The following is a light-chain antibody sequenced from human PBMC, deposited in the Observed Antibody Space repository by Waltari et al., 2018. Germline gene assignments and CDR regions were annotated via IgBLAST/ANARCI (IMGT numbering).Light chain of an antibody. CDR1: QTLSHTY. J-gene: IGKJ5*01. Sequence: EVALTQNPGSLTLSPGDTATLSCEASQTLSHTYLAWYQQKPGQPPRLLIFGASRRATGVPERFSGTGSGTDYTLTISRLEPEDSAVYYCQQYNLSPITFGQGTRLEIK. CDR3: QQYNLSPIT. CDR2: GAS. V-gene: IGKV3-20*01.